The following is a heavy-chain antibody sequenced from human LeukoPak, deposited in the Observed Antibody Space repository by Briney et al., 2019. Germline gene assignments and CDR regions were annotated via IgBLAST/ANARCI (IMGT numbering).Heavy chain of an antibody. CDR2: IYYSGST. J-gene: IGHJ3*02. CDR3: ARLLAVAGGDAFDI. D-gene: IGHD6-19*01. CDR1: GGSISSSSYY. Sequence: SETLSLTCTVSGGSISSSSYYWGWIRQPPGKGLEWIGSIYYSGSTNYNPSLKSRVTVSVDTSKDQFSLRLSSVTAADTAVYYCARLLAVAGGDAFDIWGQGKMVTVSS. V-gene: IGHV4-39*07.